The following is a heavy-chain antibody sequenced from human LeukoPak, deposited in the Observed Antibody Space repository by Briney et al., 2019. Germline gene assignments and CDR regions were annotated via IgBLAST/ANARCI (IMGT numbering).Heavy chain of an antibody. D-gene: IGHD3-3*01. Sequence: PGGSLRLSCAASGFTFSRCTMNWVRQAPGKGLEWVSYIRSSGDAIYYADSVKGRFTISRDDARNSLYLQMNSLRDEDTAVYYCARETEALDFWGQGTEVTVSS. V-gene: IGHV3-48*02. CDR1: GFTFSRCT. J-gene: IGHJ4*02. CDR3: ARETEALDF. CDR2: IRSSGDAI.